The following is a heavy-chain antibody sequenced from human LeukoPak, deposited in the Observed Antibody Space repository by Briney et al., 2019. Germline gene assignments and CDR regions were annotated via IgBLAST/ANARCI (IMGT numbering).Heavy chain of an antibody. CDR3: ARGYYDSSGYSLFDY. J-gene: IGHJ4*02. Sequence: ASVKVSCKASGYTFTSYGISWVRQAPGQGLEWMGWISAYNGNTNYAQKLQGRVTMTTDTSTSTAYMELRSQRSDDTAVYYCARGYYDSSGYSLFDYWGQGTLVTVSS. D-gene: IGHD3-22*01. CDR2: ISAYNGNT. V-gene: IGHV1-18*01. CDR1: GYTFTSYG.